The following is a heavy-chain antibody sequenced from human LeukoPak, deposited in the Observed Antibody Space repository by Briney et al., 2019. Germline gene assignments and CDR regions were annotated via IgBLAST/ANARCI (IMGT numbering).Heavy chain of an antibody. Sequence: GGSLRLSCAASGFTFSTYNMNWVRQAPGKGLEWVSYISSSSYTIYYADSVKGRFTISRDNAKNSLYLQMNSLRDEDTALYYCVRDLYHGSGNDFDFWGQGTLATVSS. V-gene: IGHV3-48*02. CDR1: GFTFSTYN. CDR3: VRDLYHGSGNDFDF. J-gene: IGHJ4*02. CDR2: ISSSSYTI. D-gene: IGHD3-10*01.